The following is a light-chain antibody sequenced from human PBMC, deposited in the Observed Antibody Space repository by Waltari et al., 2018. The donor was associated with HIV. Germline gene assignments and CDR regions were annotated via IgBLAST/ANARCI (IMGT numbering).Light chain of an antibody. V-gene: IGLV2-14*01. CDR1: SSAIGGYNY. CDR3: SSYAGSSIFVV. Sequence: QSVLTQPASVSGSPGQSITISCPGTSSAIGGYNYVSWYQQHPGKAPRLLIYEVSNRPSGVSDRFSGSRSGNTASLTISGLQAEDEADYFCSSYAGSSIFVVFGGGTKLTVL. J-gene: IGLJ2*01. CDR2: EVS.